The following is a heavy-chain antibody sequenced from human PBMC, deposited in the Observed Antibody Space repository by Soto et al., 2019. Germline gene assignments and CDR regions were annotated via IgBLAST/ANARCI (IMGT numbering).Heavy chain of an antibody. V-gene: IGHV4-34*01. D-gene: IGHD2-8*02. Sequence: SGTLSLTCAVYGGSFSGYYWTWIRQPPGTGLEWIGEINHSGSTNYNPSLKSRVTISVDTSKNQFSLKLTSVTAADTAVYYCARKKITGLFDSWCQGTLVTVS. CDR3: ARKKITGLFDS. J-gene: IGHJ4*02. CDR2: INHSGST. CDR1: GGSFSGYY.